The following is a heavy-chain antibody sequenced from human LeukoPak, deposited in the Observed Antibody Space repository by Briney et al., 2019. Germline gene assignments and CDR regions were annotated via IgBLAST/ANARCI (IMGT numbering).Heavy chain of an antibody. CDR3: ARGKSGTDAFDI. V-gene: IGHV4-34*01. J-gene: IGHJ3*02. CDR2: INHSGST. Sequence: SETLSLTCAVYGGSFSGYYWSWIRQPPGKGLEWIGEINHSGSTNYSPSLKSRVTISVDTSKNQCSLKLSSVTAADTAVYYCARGKSGTDAFDIWGQGTMVTVSS. D-gene: IGHD1-1*01. CDR1: GGSFSGYY.